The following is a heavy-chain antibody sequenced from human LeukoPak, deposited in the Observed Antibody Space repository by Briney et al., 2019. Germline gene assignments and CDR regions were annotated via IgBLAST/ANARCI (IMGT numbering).Heavy chain of an antibody. CDR1: GGSISSSSYY. CDR3: ARQSAASGYYSIYYYGMDV. V-gene: IGHV4-39*01. Sequence: SETLSLTCTVSGGSISSSSYYWGWIRQPPGKGLEWIGRVYYSGSTYYNPSLKSRVAISADTSKNQFSLKLSSVTAADTAVYYCARQSAASGYYSIYYYGMDVRGQGTTVTVSS. D-gene: IGHD3-22*01. CDR2: VYYSGST. J-gene: IGHJ6*02.